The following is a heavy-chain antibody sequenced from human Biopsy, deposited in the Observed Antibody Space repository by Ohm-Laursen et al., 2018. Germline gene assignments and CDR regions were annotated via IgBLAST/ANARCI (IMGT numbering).Heavy chain of an antibody. CDR2: IYYSGST. CDR1: GGSISSYY. CDR3: ARLWGGYHFHGMDV. V-gene: IGHV4-59*08. Sequence: TLSLTCTVSGGSISSYYWSWIRQPPGKGLECIGYIYYSGSTNYSPSLKSRVTMSVDTSKNQFSLKLSPVTAADTAVYYCARLWGGYHFHGMDVWGQGTTVTVSS. J-gene: IGHJ6*02. D-gene: IGHD7-27*01.